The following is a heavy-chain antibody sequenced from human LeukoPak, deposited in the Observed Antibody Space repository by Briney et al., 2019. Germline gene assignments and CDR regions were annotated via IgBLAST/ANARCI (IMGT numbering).Heavy chain of an antibody. V-gene: IGHV4-34*01. Sequence: SETLSLTCAVYGGSFSGYYWSWIRQPPGKGLEWIGEINHSGSTNYNPSLKSRVTISVDTPKNQFSLKLSSVTAADTAVYYCARGWDTAMVFDYWGQGTLVTVSS. CDR3: ARGWDTAMVFDY. CDR1: GGSFSGYY. CDR2: INHSGST. D-gene: IGHD5-18*01. J-gene: IGHJ4*02.